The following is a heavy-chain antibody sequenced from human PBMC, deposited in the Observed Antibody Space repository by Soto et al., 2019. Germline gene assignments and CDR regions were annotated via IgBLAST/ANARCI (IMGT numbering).Heavy chain of an antibody. CDR3: AGEPRYCRGGSCSVTGDAYDI. CDR2: ISNRGDT. Sequence: EVQLVESGGGLVQPGGSLRLSCTASGFIVSDTYVNWVRQAPGKGLEWVSVISNRGDTHYADSVRGRSSLSRDISDNALHLQMNNLRVEDTAVYYCAGEPRYCRGGSCSVTGDAYDIWGQGTMVTVSS. D-gene: IGHD2-15*01. CDR1: GFIVSDTY. J-gene: IGHJ3*02. V-gene: IGHV3-66*01.